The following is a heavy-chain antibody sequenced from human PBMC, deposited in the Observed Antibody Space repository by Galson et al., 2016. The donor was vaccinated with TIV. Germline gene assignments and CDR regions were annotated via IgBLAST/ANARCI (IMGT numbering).Heavy chain of an antibody. D-gene: IGHD1-7*01. J-gene: IGHJ6*02. CDR2: TYYTSKWNT. CDR1: GDSVSGHTAA. Sequence: CAISGDSVSGHTAAWNWVRQSPSRGLEWLGRTYYTSKWNTDYAVSVNGRIIIRPDTSMNQVSLQLSSVIPDETAVDYCSRCNWNYGMGGAMDVWGRGTTVTVSS. V-gene: IGHV6-1*01. CDR3: SRCNWNYGMGGAMDV.